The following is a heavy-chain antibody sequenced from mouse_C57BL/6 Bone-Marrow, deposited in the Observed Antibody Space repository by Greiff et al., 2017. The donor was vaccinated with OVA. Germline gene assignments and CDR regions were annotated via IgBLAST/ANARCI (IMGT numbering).Heavy chain of an antibody. D-gene: IGHD1-2*01. Sequence: EVQVVESGAGLVKPGGSLKLSCAASGFTFTSYAMPWVRQTPEKRLEWVAYISSGGDYNYYADTVKGRFTISRDNARNTLYLQMSSLKSEDTAMYYGTKDRLYFDYWGQGTTLTVSS. CDR2: ISSGGDYN. J-gene: IGHJ2*01. CDR1: GFTFTSYA. CDR3: TKDRLYFDY. V-gene: IGHV5-9-1*02.